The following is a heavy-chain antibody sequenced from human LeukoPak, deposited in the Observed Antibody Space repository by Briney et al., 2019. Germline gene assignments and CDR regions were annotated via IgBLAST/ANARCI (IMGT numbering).Heavy chain of an antibody. J-gene: IGHJ3*02. D-gene: IGHD6-19*01. CDR1: GGSISTYY. V-gene: IGHV4-39*07. Sequence: SETLSLTCTVSGGSISTYYWGWIRQPPGKGLEWIGSIYYSGSTYYNPSLKSRVTISVDTSKNQFSLKLSSVTAADTAVYYCARGRWQWLVPDAFDIWGQGTMVTVSS. CDR2: IYYSGST. CDR3: ARGRWQWLVPDAFDI.